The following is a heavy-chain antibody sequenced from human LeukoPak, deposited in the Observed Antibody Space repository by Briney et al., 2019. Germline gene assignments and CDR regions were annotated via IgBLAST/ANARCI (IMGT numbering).Heavy chain of an antibody. V-gene: IGHV4-59*01. CDR1: GGSISNYY. CDR3: ARAPGSAYYPYYYMDV. Sequence: KPSETLSLTXTVSGGSISNYYWSWIRQTPGKGLEWIGYIYDTGSTNYNPSLKGRVTISVDTSKNQFSLNLNSVTAADTAEYYCARAPGSAYYPYYYMDVWGKGTTVTVSS. D-gene: IGHD6-19*01. J-gene: IGHJ6*03. CDR2: IYDTGST.